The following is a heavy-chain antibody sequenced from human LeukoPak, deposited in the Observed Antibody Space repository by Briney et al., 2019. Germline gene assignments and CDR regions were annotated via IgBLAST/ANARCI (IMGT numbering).Heavy chain of an antibody. CDR1: GFTFISYA. D-gene: IGHD6-19*01. V-gene: IGHV3-30-3*01. CDR3: ARDRGYTSGWPNFDY. Sequence: GGSLRLSCAASGFTFISYAMHWVRQAPGKGLEWVAVISNDGGNKYYPDSVKGRFTISRDNSKNTLYLQMNSLRGDDTAVYYCARDRGYTSGWPNFDYWGQGTLVTVSS. CDR2: ISNDGGNK. J-gene: IGHJ4*02.